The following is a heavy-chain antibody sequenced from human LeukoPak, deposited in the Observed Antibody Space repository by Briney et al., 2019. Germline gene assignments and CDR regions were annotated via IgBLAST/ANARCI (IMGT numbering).Heavy chain of an antibody. CDR3: ARERHGARVQWFDP. CDR2: IYYRGST. J-gene: IGHJ5*02. CDR1: GGSISISSYY. Sequence: SETLSLTCTVSGGSISISSYYWGWIRQPPGRGLGWIGCIYYRGSTYYHPSLKSRVTISVDTSKNQFSLKLSSVTAAEPAGYYCARERHGARVQWFDPWGQGTLVTVPS. D-gene: IGHD1-1*01. V-gene: IGHV4-39*07.